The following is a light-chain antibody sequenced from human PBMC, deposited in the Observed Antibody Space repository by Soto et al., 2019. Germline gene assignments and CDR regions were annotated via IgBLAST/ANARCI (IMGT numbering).Light chain of an antibody. J-gene: IGKJ1*01. Sequence: DIQMTQSPSTLSGSVGDRGTITCRASQTISSWLAWYQQKPGKAPKLLIYDASSLESGVPSRFSGSGSGTEFTLTISSLQPDDFATYYCQQDNCYSWTFGQGTKVDIK. CDR3: QQDNCYSWT. V-gene: IGKV1-5*01. CDR2: DAS. CDR1: QTISSW.